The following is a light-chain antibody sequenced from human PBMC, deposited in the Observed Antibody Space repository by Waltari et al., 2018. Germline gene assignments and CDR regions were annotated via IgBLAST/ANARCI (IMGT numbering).Light chain of an antibody. CDR2: GAS. Sequence: ETVMTQSPHPLSVSPGESATLSCRASQSVTSNLAWYQQKPGQAPRLLIYGASTRATGIPARFSGSGSATEFTLTISSLQSEDFAVYYCQHYNNWPRTFGQGTKVEIK. CDR1: QSVTSN. V-gene: IGKV3-15*01. CDR3: QHYNNWPRT. J-gene: IGKJ1*01.